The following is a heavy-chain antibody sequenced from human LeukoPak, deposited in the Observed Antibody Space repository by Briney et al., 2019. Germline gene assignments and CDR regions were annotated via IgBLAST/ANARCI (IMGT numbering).Heavy chain of an antibody. CDR3: AKDVVVVPYYYYYYGMDV. V-gene: IGHV3-33*06. Sequence: GGSLRLSCAASGFTFSSYGMHWVRQAPGKGLEWVAVIWYDGSNKYYADSVKGRFTISRDNSKNTLYLQMNSLRAEDTAVYYCAKDVVVVPYYYYYYGMDVWGQGTTVTVSS. J-gene: IGHJ6*02. CDR2: IWYDGSNK. D-gene: IGHD2-15*01. CDR1: GFTFSSYG.